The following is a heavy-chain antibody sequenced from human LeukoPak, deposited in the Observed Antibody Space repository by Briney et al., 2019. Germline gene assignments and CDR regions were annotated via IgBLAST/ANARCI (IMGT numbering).Heavy chain of an antibody. Sequence: ASLKVSCKPSGHTFTGYYMHSGREAPGPRLWWMGWINAKSGGTNYAQKFRGRVTMTRDTSISTPYMELSRLRSEDTAVYYCVRSTRITMIVVGMGATDYWGQGTLVTVS. CDR3: VRSTRITMIVVGMGATDY. J-gene: IGHJ4*02. D-gene: IGHD3-22*01. CDR2: INAKSGGT. V-gene: IGHV1-2*02. CDR1: GHTFTGYY.